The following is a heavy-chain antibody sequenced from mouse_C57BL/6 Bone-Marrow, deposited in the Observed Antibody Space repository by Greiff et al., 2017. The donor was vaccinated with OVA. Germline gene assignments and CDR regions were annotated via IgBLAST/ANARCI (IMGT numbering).Heavy chain of an antibody. CDR1: GYTFTSSW. Sequence: QVQLQQPGAELVKPGASVKMSCKASGYTFTSSWITWVKQRPGQGLEWIGDIYPGSGSTNYNEKFKSKATLTVDTSSSTAYMQLSSLTSEDSAVYYCARRALRQLRLRLYYFDYWGQGTTLTVSS. V-gene: IGHV1-55*01. D-gene: IGHD3-2*02. CDR2: IYPGSGST. J-gene: IGHJ2*01. CDR3: ARRALRQLRLRLYYFDY.